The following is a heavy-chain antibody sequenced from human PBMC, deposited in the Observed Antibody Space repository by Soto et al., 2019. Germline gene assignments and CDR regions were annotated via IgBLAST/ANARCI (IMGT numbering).Heavy chain of an antibody. CDR1: GGSISSGDYY. CDR2: IYYSGST. CDR3: ARDTYYGSGPSAPGWFDP. D-gene: IGHD3-10*01. J-gene: IGHJ5*02. Sequence: PSETLSLTCTVSGGSISSGDYYWSWIRQPPGKGLEWIGYIYYSGSTYYNPSLKSRVTISVDTSKNQFSLKLSSVTAADTAVYYCARDTYYGSGPSAPGWFDPWGQGTLVTVSS. V-gene: IGHV4-30-4*01.